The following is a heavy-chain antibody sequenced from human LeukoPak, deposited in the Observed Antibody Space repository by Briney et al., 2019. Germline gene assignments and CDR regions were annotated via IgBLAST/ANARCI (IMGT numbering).Heavy chain of an antibody. V-gene: IGHV3-23*01. CDR1: GFTFSSYA. CDR2: ISGSGGST. J-gene: IGHJ4*02. CDR3: AKDSVFRHQEIYSGYATRDY. Sequence: PGGSLRLSCAASGFTFSSYAMSWVRQAPGKGLEWVSAISGSGGSTYYADSVKGRSTISRDNSKNTLYLQMNSLRAEDTAVYYCAKDSVFRHQEIYSGYATRDYWGQGTLVTVSS. D-gene: IGHD5-12*01.